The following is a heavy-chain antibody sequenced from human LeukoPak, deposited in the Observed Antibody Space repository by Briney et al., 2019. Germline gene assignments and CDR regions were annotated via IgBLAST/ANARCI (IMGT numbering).Heavy chain of an antibody. J-gene: IGHJ4*02. Sequence: GGSLRLSCAASGFTFSSFEMHWVRQAPGKGLEWVSYISSDGSTIYYADSVKGRFTISRDNAKNSLYLQMNSLRAEDTAVYYCARDLYRIVVVPHYFDYWGQGTLVTVSS. CDR3: ARDLYRIVVVPHYFDY. CDR1: GFTFSSFE. V-gene: IGHV3-48*03. D-gene: IGHD3-22*01. CDR2: ISSDGSTI.